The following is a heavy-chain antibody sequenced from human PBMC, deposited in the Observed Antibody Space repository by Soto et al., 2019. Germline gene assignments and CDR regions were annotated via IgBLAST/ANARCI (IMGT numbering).Heavy chain of an antibody. J-gene: IGHJ4*02. CDR3: ARYNSDWGALDY. CDR2: TYYRSKWFF. Sequence: SQTLSLTCAISGDSVSSNSAAWNWIRQSPSRGLEWLGRTYYRSKWFFDFAGSVRGRITITPDTFRNQLSLHLDSVSPEDTAVYYCARYNSDWGALDYWGQGTLVTVSS. V-gene: IGHV6-1*01. CDR1: GDSVSSNSAA. D-gene: IGHD6-19*01.